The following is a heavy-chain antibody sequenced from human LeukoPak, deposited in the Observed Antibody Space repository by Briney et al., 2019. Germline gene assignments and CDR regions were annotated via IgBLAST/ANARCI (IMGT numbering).Heavy chain of an antibody. CDR1: GGSISSYY. CDR2: IYYSGST. CDR3: ARDLRGSGYDP. V-gene: IGHV4-59*01. Sequence: SETLSLTCTVSGGSISSYYWSWIRQPPGKGLEWIGYIYYSGSTNYNPSLKSRVTISVDTSKNQFSLKLSSVTAADTAVYYCARDLRGSGYDPWGQGTLVTVSS. J-gene: IGHJ5*02. D-gene: IGHD3-10*01.